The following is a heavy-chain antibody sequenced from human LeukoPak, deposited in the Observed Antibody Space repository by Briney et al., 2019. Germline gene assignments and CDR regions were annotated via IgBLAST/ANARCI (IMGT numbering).Heavy chain of an antibody. CDR1: GFTFSSYW. CDR2: IKQDGSEK. J-gene: IGHJ4*02. V-gene: IGHV3-7*01. D-gene: IGHD3-10*01. CDR3: ARAEMGPFYGSGGYSVY. Sequence: GGSLRLSCAASGFTFSSYWMSWVRQAPGKGLEWVANIKQDGSEKYYVDSVKGRFTISRDNAKNSLYLQMNSLRAEDTAVYYCARAEMGPFYGSGGYSVYWGQGTLVTVSS.